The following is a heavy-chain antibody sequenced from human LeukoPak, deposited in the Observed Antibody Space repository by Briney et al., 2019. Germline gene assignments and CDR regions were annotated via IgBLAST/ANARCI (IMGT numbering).Heavy chain of an antibody. CDR3: ARGIVVVPAAPKYYSYYYYMDV. V-gene: IGHV4-34*01. CDR2: INHSGST. J-gene: IGHJ6*03. D-gene: IGHD2-2*01. CDR1: GGSFSGYY. Sequence: SETLSLTCAVYGGSFSGYYWSWIRQPPGKGLEWIGEINHSGSTNYNPSLKSRVTISVDTSKNQFSLKLSSVTAADTAVYYCARGIVVVPAAPKYYSYYYYMDVWGKGTTVTVSS.